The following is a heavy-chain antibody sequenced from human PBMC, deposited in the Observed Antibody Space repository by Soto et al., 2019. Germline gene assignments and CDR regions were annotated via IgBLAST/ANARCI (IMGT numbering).Heavy chain of an antibody. D-gene: IGHD3-3*01. CDR2: IYYSGST. V-gene: IGHV4-30-4*01. CDR1: GGSISSGDYY. CDR3: AILGPRSFGLVRGRGYWFDT. Sequence: SETLSLTCTVSGGSISSGDYYWSWIRQPPGKGLEWIGYIYYSGSTYYNPSLKSRVTISVDTSKNQFSLKLSSVTAADTAVYYCAILGPRSFGLVRGRGYWFDTWGQGTLVTVSS. J-gene: IGHJ5*02.